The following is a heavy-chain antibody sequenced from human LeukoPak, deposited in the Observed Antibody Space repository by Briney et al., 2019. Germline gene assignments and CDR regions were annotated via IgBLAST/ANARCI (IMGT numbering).Heavy chain of an antibody. CDR3: ARRYGSGSLSFFDY. CDR2: IYYTGST. Sequence: PSETLSLTCSVSGGSISNFYWSWIRQPPGKGLEWIGYIYYTGSTNYNPSLKSRVTISVDTSKNQFSLKLSSVTAADTAVYYCARRYGSGSLSFFDYWGQGTLVTVSS. J-gene: IGHJ4*02. CDR1: GGSISNFY. V-gene: IGHV4-59*08. D-gene: IGHD3-10*01.